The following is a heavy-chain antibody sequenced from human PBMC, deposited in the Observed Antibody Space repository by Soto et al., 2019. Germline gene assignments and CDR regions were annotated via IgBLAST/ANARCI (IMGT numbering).Heavy chain of an antibody. CDR2: IYSTGTT. CDR3: AKDGRGSGSHYNSFGY. Sequence: EVQLVESGGGLIQPGGSLKLSCAVSGFTVGNNYMSWVRQAPGKGLEWVSLIYSTGTTKYADSVKGRFTVSRDNAKNTLYLQMNSLRAEDTAVYYCAKDGRGSGSHYNSFGYWGQGTLVIVSS. CDR1: GFTVGNNY. J-gene: IGHJ4*02. D-gene: IGHD3-10*01. V-gene: IGHV3-53*01.